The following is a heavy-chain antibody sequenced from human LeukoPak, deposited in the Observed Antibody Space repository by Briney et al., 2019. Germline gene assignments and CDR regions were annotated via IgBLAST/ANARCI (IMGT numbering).Heavy chain of an antibody. V-gene: IGHV3-23*01. D-gene: IGHD5-12*01. CDR2: INGGGGNT. J-gene: IGHJ4*02. CDR3: AKLPGYSGYDYYFDY. CDR1: GFMFNSYV. Sequence: GGSLRLSCAASGFMFNSYVMSWVRQAPGKGLEWVSAINGGGGNTYYADSVKGRFTISRDNSKNMVYLQMNSLRAEDTAVYYCAKLPGYSGYDYYFDYWGQGTLVTVSS.